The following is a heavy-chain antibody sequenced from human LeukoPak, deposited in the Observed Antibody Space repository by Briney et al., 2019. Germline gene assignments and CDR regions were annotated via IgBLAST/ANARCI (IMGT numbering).Heavy chain of an antibody. CDR3: ARERTYYDFWSGLVGTIYYYYYMDV. V-gene: IGHV4-38-2*02. D-gene: IGHD3-3*01. Sequence: PSETLSLTCTVSGYSISSGYYWGWIRQPPGKGLEWIGSIYHSGSTYYNPSLKSRVTISVDTSKNQFSLKLSSVTAADTAVYYCARERTYYDFWSGLVGTIYYYYYMDVWGKGTTVTVSS. CDR1: GYSISSGYY. CDR2: IYHSGST. J-gene: IGHJ6*03.